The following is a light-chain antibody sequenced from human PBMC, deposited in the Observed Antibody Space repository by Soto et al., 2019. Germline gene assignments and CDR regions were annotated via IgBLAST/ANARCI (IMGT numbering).Light chain of an antibody. CDR1: QSVSSSY. V-gene: IGKV3-20*01. CDR3: QQYVTSPWT. Sequence: EILLTQSPGTLSLSPGERATLSCRASQSVSSSYLAWYQQKPGQAPRLLIYGASSRATGIPDRFSGSGSGTDFTLTISRLEPEDFAVYYCQQYVTSPWTFGQGTKV. J-gene: IGKJ1*01. CDR2: GAS.